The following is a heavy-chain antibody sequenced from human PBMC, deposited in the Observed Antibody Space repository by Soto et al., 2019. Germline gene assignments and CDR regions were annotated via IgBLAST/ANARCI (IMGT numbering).Heavy chain of an antibody. J-gene: IGHJ4*02. CDR2: INPSGGST. D-gene: IGHD3-3*01. Sequence: ASVKVSCKASGYTFTSYYMHWVRQAPGQGLEWMGIINPSGGSTSYAQKFQGRVTMTRDTSTSTVYMELSSLRSEDTAVYYCARGEVVLRFLQSGLDYWGQGTLVTVS. CDR3: ARGEVVLRFLQSGLDY. CDR1: GYTFTSYY. V-gene: IGHV1-46*01.